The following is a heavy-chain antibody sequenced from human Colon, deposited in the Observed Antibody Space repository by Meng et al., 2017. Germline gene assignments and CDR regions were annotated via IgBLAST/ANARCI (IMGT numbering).Heavy chain of an antibody. CDR1: GGSISGDGYY. CDR3: ARDPSNRGAFFDP. Sequence: QGPLPESGPGLVKPSQTLSLTCVVSGGSISGDGYYWSWIRQHPGKGLEWIGYVHDSGDTYYKSSLKSRITISIDTSENQFSLKLKSVTAADTAVYYCARDPSNRGAFFDPWGQGTLVTVSS. D-gene: IGHD3-10*01. CDR2: VHDSGDT. J-gene: IGHJ5*02. V-gene: IGHV4-31*11.